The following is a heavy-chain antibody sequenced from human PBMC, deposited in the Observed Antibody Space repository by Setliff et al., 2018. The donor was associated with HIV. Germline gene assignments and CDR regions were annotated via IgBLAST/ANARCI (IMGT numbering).Heavy chain of an antibody. Sequence: SETLSLTCSVSGGSISRSSYYWSWIRQPPGKGLECIGEINHSGSTNYNPSLKSRVTISVDTSKHQFSLKLNSMTAADTAVYFCARKVGGDFDYWGQGTLVTVSS. D-gene: IGHD2-2*01. CDR1: GGSISRSSYY. CDR3: ARKVGGDFDY. V-gene: IGHV4-39*07. CDR2: INHSGST. J-gene: IGHJ4*02.